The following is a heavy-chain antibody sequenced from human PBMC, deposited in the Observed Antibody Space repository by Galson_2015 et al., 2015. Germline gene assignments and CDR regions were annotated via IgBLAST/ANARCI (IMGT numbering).Heavy chain of an antibody. CDR3: ASGSSGSYPFDY. CDR1: GFTFSNYG. CDR2: IWYDGSNK. V-gene: IGHV3-33*01. J-gene: IGHJ4*02. Sequence: SLRLSCAASGFTFSNYGMHWVRQAPGKGLEWVAVIWYDGSNKYYADSVKGRCTTSRDNSKNTLHLQMNSLRAEDTAVYYCASGSSGSYPFDYWGQGTLVTVSS. D-gene: IGHD1-26*01.